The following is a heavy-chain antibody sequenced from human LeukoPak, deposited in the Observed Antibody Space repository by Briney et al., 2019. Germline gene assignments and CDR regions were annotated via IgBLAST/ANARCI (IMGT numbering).Heavy chain of an antibody. J-gene: IGHJ5*02. CDR2: IYYSGST. CDR3: ARAHHYYDSSGYYPNWFDP. D-gene: IGHD3-22*01. CDR1: GGSISSYY. V-gene: IGHV4-59*01. Sequence: PSETLSLTCTVSGGSISSYYWSWLRQPPGKGLEWIGYIYYSGSTNYNPSLKSRVTISVDTSKNQFSLKLSSVTAADTAVYYCARAHHYYDSSGYYPNWFDPWGQGTLVTVSS.